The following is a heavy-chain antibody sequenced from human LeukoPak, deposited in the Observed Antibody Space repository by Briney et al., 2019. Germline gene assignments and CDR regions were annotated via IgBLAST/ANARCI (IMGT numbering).Heavy chain of an antibody. V-gene: IGHV3-23*01. CDR1: GFTFSSYA. J-gene: IGHJ4*02. CDR3: AKLLRYFDWLFQGDY. Sequence: GGSLRLSCAASGFTFSSYAMSWVRQAPGKGLEWVSAISDSGGSTYYADSVKGRFTISRDNSKNTLYLQMNSLRAEDTAVYYCAKLLRYFDWLFQGDYWGQGTLVTVSS. D-gene: IGHD3-9*01. CDR2: ISDSGGST.